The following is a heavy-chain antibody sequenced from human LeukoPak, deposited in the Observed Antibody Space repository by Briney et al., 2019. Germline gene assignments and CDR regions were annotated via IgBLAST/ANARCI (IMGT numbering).Heavy chain of an antibody. CDR2: ISYDGSNK. J-gene: IGHJ6*02. CDR3: ARDEYYGSGNYYYYYYGMDV. CDR1: GFTFSSYA. V-gene: IGHV3-30-3*01. D-gene: IGHD3-10*01. Sequence: GGSLRLSCAASGFTFSSYAMHWVRQAPGKGLEWVAVISYDGSNKYYADSVKGRFTISRDNSKNTLYLQMNSLRAEDTAVYYSARDEYYGSGNYYYYYYGMDVWGQGTTVTVSS.